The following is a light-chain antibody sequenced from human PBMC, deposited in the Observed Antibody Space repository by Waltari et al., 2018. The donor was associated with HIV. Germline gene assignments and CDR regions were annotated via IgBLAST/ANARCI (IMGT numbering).Light chain of an antibody. CDR3: QSHDSSLSGYV. Sequence: QSVLTQPPSVSGAPGQRVTISCTGSSSNIGAGYHVHWYQQLPGPAPKLLIYGNSNRPSGVPDRFSGSKSGTSASLAITGLQAEEEADYYCQSHDSSLSGYVFGTGTKVTVL. CDR1: SSNIGAGYH. J-gene: IGLJ1*01. CDR2: GNS. V-gene: IGLV1-40*01.